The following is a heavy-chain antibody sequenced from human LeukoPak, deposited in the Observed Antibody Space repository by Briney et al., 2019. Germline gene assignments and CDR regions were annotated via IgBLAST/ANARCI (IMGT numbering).Heavy chain of an antibody. D-gene: IGHD3-22*01. CDR1: GDSISTYH. CDR2: IHHSGIS. V-gene: IGHV4-59*01. J-gene: IGHJ5*02. CDR3: ARKFDYFDRSGYDYGDWFDP. Sequence: SETPSLTCTVSGDSISTYHWSWIPHPPRTGLEYIGHIHHSGISISNPSLESRVSISVDTSKNQFSLKVSSVTAADTAVYYCARKFDYFDRSGYDYGDWFDPWGQGTLVTVSS.